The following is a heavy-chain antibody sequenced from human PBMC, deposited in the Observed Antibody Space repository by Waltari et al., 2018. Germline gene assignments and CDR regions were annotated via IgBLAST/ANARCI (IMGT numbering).Heavy chain of an antibody. CDR2: IRQDGDEK. CDR1: GFTFSSYW. Sequence: LSCAASGFTFSSYWMSWVRQAPGKGLEWVANIRQDGDEKYFVDSVKGRFTISRDNAKNSAYLQMNSLRAEDTAVYYCARPLGYCSGGSCYPNDYWGQGTLVTVSS. V-gene: IGHV3-7*01. J-gene: IGHJ4*02. CDR3: ARPLGYCSGGSCYPNDY. D-gene: IGHD2-15*01.